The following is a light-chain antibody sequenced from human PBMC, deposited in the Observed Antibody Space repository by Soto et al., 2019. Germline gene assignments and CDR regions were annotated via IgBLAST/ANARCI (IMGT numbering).Light chain of an antibody. Sequence: QSALTQPASVSGSPGQSITISCTGTSRDVGAYNVVSWYQQYPGKAPKLVIYEVSKRPSGVSDRFSGSKSGNTASLTISGLQADDEANYNCCSYAGSSRIFGTGTKVPVL. CDR2: EVS. CDR1: SRDVGAYNV. CDR3: CSYAGSSRI. V-gene: IGLV2-23*02. J-gene: IGLJ1*01.